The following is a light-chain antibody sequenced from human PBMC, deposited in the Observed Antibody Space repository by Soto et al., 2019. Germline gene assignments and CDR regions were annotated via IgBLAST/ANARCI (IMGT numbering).Light chain of an antibody. CDR1: QGISSY. CDR3: QQYYSYPPT. CDR2: AAS. V-gene: IGKV1-9*01. Sequence: DIQMTPSPSSLAASLGDRVTITCRASQGISSYLGWYQQKPGKAPNLLIYAASTLQSGVPSRFRGSGSGTDFTLTISCLQSEDFATYYCQQYYSYPPTFGQGTKVDIK. J-gene: IGKJ1*01.